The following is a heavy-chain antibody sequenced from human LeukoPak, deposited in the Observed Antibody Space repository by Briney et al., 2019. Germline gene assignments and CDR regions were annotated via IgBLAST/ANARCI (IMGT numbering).Heavy chain of an antibody. J-gene: IGHJ6*03. CDR2: IYSGGTT. Sequence: GGSLRLSCEASGFTVSSNYMSWVRQAPGKGLEWVSVIYSGGTTYYADSVKGRFTISRDNSKNTLYLQMNSLRAEDTAVYYCAKDRWFGELSHTYIDVWGKGTTVTISS. V-gene: IGHV3-53*05. CDR3: AKDRWFGELSHTYIDV. CDR1: GFTVSSNY. D-gene: IGHD3-10*01.